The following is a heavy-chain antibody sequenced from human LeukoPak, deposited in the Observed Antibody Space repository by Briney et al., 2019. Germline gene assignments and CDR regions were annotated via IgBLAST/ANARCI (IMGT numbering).Heavy chain of an antibody. J-gene: IGHJ4*02. CDR3: ARDGPYCSSTSCYGDCDY. Sequence: ASVKVSCKASGYTFTSNYMHWVRQAPGQGLEWMGIINPSAGSTSYAQKFQGRVTMTRDTSTNTVYMELRGLRSEDTAVYYCARDGPYCSSTSCYGDCDYWGQGTLVTVSS. CDR1: GYTFTSNY. D-gene: IGHD2-2*01. V-gene: IGHV1-46*01. CDR2: INPSAGST.